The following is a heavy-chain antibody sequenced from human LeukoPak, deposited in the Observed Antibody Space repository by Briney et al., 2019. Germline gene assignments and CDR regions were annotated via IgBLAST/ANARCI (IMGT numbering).Heavy chain of an antibody. CDR1: GFTFNKYG. J-gene: IGHJ4*02. CDR2: IWFNGGKK. V-gene: IGHV3-33*03. CDR3: ARHGEGVHLVVPAADFDF. D-gene: IGHD2-2*01. Sequence: GGSLRLSCAASGFTFNKYGMHWVRQAPGKGQEWVAVIWFNGGKKYFPDSVKGRFTISRDNSKNTVYLQMNSLKVEDTAVYYCARHGEGVHLVVPAADFDFWGQGALVTVSS.